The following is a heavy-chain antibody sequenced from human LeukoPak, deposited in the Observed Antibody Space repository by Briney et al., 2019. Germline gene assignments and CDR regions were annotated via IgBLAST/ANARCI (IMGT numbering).Heavy chain of an antibody. CDR1: GGSISSYY. D-gene: IGHD3-22*01. V-gene: IGHV4-59*01. CDR2: IYYSGST. Sequence: SETLSLTCTVSGGSISSYYWSWIRQPPGKGLEWIGYIYYSGSTNYNPSLKSRVTISVDTSKNQFSLKLSSVTAADTAVYYCARGYDSSGYYGWGQGTLSPSPQ. J-gene: IGHJ4*02. CDR3: ARGYDSSGYYG.